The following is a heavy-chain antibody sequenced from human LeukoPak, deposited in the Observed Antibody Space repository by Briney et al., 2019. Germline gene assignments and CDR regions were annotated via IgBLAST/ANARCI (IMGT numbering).Heavy chain of an antibody. V-gene: IGHV4-39*07. J-gene: IGHJ4*02. CDR3: TAERAGTVVDY. CDR2: IKSSGTT. Sequence: SETLSLTCTVSGGSIDSSSYYWGWIRQPPGKGLEWIGSIKSSGTTYYNPSLKSRVTVSVDTSKNQFSLKLSSVTATDTAVYYCTAERAGTVVDYWGQGTLVTVSS. D-gene: IGHD1-1*01. CDR1: GGSIDSSSYY.